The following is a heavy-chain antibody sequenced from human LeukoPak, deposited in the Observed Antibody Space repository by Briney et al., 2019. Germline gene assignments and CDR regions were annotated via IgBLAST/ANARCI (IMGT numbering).Heavy chain of an antibody. CDR2: ISGDGNST. J-gene: IGHJ4*02. V-gene: IGHV3-43*02. CDR3: ATNFGAYYYDTSGYYDF. Sequence: PGGSLRLSCAVSGFTFDDYAMHWVRQAPGKGLEWVSLISGDGNSTNYAGSVKGRFTISRDNNKNSLYLQMNSLRTEDTAFYYCATNFGAYYYDTSGYYDFWGQGTLVTVSS. D-gene: IGHD3-22*01. CDR1: GFTFDDYA.